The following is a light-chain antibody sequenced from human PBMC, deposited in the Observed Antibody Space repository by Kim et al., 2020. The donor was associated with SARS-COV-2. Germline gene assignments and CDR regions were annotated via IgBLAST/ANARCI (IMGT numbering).Light chain of an antibody. CDR1: QSVLYSSNNKSY. CDR2: WAS. CDR3: QQYYSTPYT. Sequence: DIVMTQSPDSLAVSLGERATINCKSSQSVLYSSNNKSYLAWYQQKPGQPHKLLIYWASTRESGVPDRFSGSGSGTDFTLTISSLQAEDVAVYSCQQYYSTPYTFGQGTKLEI. V-gene: IGKV4-1*01. J-gene: IGKJ2*01.